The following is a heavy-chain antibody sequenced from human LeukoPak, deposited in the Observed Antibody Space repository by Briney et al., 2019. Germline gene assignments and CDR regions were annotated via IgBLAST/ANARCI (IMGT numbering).Heavy chain of an antibody. J-gene: IGHJ4*02. V-gene: IGHV4-39*07. CDR3: ARFADYVFYGYFDY. CDR1: GGSISSSSYY. D-gene: IGHD2/OR15-2a*01. CDR2: IYYSGST. Sequence: PSETLSLTCTVSGGSISSSSYYWGWIRQPPGKGPEWIGSIYYSGSTYYNPSLKSRVTISVDKSKNQFSLKLSSVTAADTAVYYCARFADYVFYGYFDYWGQGTLVTVSS.